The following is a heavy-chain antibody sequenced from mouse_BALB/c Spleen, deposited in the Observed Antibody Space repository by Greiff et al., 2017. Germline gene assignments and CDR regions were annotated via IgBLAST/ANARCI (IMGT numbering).Heavy chain of an antibody. Sequence: VKLMESGPGLVAPSQSLSITCTVSGFSLTGYGVNWVRQPPGKGLEWLGVIWSGGSTDYNAAFISRLSISKDNSKSQVFFKMNSLQANDTAIYYCARNRGTTVVDSMDYWGQGTSVTVSS. CDR2: IWSGGST. V-gene: IGHV2-2*02. J-gene: IGHJ4*01. CDR1: GFSLTGYG. CDR3: ARNRGTTVVDSMDY. D-gene: IGHD1-1*01.